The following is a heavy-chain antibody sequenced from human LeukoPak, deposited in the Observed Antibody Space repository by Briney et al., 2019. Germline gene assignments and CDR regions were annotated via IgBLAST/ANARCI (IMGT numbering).Heavy chain of an antibody. J-gene: IGHJ3*02. CDR1: GGSISNYY. V-gene: IGHV4-59*01. Sequence: SETLSLTCTVSGGSISNYYWSWIRQPPGKGLEWIAYINYSGSTNYNPSLKSRVTISVDTSKNHFSLTLSSVTAADTAVYYFARFGGPHAFDIWGQGTMVTVSS. CDR3: ARFGGPHAFDI. CDR2: INYSGST. D-gene: IGHD3-3*01.